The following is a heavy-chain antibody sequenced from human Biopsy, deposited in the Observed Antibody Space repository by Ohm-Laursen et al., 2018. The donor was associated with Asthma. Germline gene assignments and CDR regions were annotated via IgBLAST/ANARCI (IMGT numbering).Heavy chain of an antibody. V-gene: IGHV1-18*01. D-gene: IGHD3-10*01. CDR2: ISVYNGNT. J-gene: IGHJ6*02. CDR3: ARAVDYSHYYGIGV. CDR1: GYTSNSAG. Sequence: GSSAKVSCKTSGYTSNSAGITWVRQAPGQGLEWMGWISVYNGNTKVAQKLQDRVTMITDTSTSTAYMELRSLRSDDTAVYFCARAVDYSHYYGIGVWGQGTTVTVS.